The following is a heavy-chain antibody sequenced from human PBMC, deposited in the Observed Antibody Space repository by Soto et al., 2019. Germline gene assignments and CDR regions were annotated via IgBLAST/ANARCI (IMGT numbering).Heavy chain of an antibody. D-gene: IGHD6-19*01. CDR1: GYTFTSYG. Sequence: GASVKVSCKASGYTFTSYGISWVRQAPGQGLEWMGWISAYNGNTNYAQKLQGRVTMTTDTSTSTAYMELRSLRSDDTAVYYCASTFIRSGWGPHLAENWGQGTLVTVSS. CDR3: ASTFIRSGWGPHLAEN. CDR2: ISAYNGNT. V-gene: IGHV1-18*01. J-gene: IGHJ4*02.